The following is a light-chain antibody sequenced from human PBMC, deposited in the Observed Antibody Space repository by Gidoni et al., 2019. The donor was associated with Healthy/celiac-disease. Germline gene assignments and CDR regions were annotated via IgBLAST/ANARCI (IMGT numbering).Light chain of an antibody. V-gene: IGKV3-11*01. CDR1: QSVSSY. CDR3: QHRSNWPT. J-gene: IGKJ4*01. CDR2: DAS. Sequence: IVLTPSPATLSLSPGERATLSCRASQSVSSYLAWYQQKPGQAPRLLIYDASNRATGLPARLSGSGSGTDFTLTISSLEPEDFAVYYCQHRSNWPTFGGGTKVEIK.